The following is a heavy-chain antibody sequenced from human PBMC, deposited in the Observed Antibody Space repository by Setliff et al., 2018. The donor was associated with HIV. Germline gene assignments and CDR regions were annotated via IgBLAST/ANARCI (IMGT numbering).Heavy chain of an antibody. CDR3: ARSEKYCSSGSCFRGCYGMDV. V-gene: IGHV3-23*01. Sequence: PGGSLRLSCAASGFTFSSYAMSWVRQAPGKGLEWVSAISGSGGSTYYADSVKGRFTISRDNSKNTLYLQMNSLRAEDTAVYYCARSEKYCSSGSCFRGCYGMDVWGHGTTVTVSS. CDR2: ISGSGGST. D-gene: IGHD2-15*01. CDR1: GFTFSSYA. J-gene: IGHJ6*02.